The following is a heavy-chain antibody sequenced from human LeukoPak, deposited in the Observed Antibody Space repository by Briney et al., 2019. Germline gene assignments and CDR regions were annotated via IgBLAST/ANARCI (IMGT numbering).Heavy chain of an antibody. J-gene: IGHJ4*02. CDR1: GFTFSSYR. CDR2: IIPSGHTT. V-gene: IGHV3-23*01. Sequence: GGSLRLSCAASGFTFSSYRMNWVRQAPGKGLEWVSGIIPSGHTTYYADSVRGRFTISRDNSRNTLYLQMNSLRAEDTAVYYCARVQKSRKSVASAADCWGQGTVVIVSS. CDR3: ARVQKSRKSVASAADC. D-gene: IGHD5-12*01.